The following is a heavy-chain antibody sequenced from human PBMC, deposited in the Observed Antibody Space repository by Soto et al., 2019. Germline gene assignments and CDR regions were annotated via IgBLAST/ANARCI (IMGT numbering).Heavy chain of an antibody. CDR3: AIAVAGDGY. J-gene: IGHJ4*02. V-gene: IGHV3-33*01. D-gene: IGHD6-19*01. CDR2: IRYDGSNI. CDR1: GNIFNGYG. Sequence: PGGSLRLSCAASGNIFNGYGMHWVRQPPGKGLEWVAVIRYDGSNIFYADSVKGRFTISRDNSKNTLYLQMNSLRAEDTAVYYCAIAVAGDGYWGQGTLVTVSS.